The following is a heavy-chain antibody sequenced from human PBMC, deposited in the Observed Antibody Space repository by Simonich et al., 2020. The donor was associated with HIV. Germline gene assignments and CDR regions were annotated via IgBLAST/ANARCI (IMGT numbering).Heavy chain of an antibody. CDR3: ASGGSISSVWADDY. D-gene: IGHD3-16*01. V-gene: IGHV3-30*07. CDR2: KSYDGSNK. Sequence: QVQLVESGGGVVQPGRSLRLSCAASGFTFSSYAVHWVRQAPGKGLEWVAVKSYDGSNKYYAASVKGRFTISRDNAKNTLYLQMNSLRAEDTAVYYCASGGSISSVWADDYWGQGTLVTVSS. CDR1: GFTFSSYA. J-gene: IGHJ4*02.